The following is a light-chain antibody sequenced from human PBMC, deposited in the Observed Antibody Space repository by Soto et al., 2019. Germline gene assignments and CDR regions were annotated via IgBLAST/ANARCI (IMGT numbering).Light chain of an antibody. Sequence: QSALAQPRSVSGSPGQSVTISCTGTNSDVGGYNYVSWYQQHPGKAPKLMIYDVTKRPSGVPDRFSGSKSGNTASLTISGLQADDEADYYCCSYAGGYTLGVFGGGTKVTVL. V-gene: IGLV2-11*01. CDR1: NSDVGGYNY. J-gene: IGLJ2*01. CDR2: DVT. CDR3: CSYAGGYTLGV.